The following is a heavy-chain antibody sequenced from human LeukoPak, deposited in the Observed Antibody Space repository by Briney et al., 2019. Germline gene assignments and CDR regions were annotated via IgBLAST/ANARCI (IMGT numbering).Heavy chain of an antibody. CDR3: ARIGRQRRWFDP. D-gene: IGHD3/OR15-3a*01. V-gene: IGHV5-51*01. J-gene: IGHJ5*02. CDR1: GYRFTRYW. Sequence: AGGSLKISLKGSGYRFTRYWVGWGRQVPGKGLEWGGLIYAGDSDNRYSPSFQGPGTRPAKQPLSTAYLDGSSLKASDTAMYSCARIGRQRRWFDPWGQGTLVTVSS. CDR2: IYAGDSDN.